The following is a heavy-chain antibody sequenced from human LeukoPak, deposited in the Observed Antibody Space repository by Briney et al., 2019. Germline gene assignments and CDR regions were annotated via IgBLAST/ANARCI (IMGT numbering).Heavy chain of an antibody. CDR2: ISAYNGNT. D-gene: IGHD3-10*01. V-gene: IGHV1-18*01. Sequence: ASVKVSCKASVYTFTSYGVSWVRQCPGQGLEWMGWISAYNGNTNYAQKIPGRVTMTTDTSTSTAYKELRSLRSDDTAVYYCARDLQITMVRGVITPFLDYWSQGTLVTVSS. CDR3: ARDLQITMVRGVITPFLDY. J-gene: IGHJ4*02. CDR1: VYTFTSYG.